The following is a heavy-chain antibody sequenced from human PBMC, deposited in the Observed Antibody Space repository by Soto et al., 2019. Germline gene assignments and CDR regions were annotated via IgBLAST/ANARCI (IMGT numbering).Heavy chain of an antibody. Sequence: SETLSLTCTVSGGSISSYYWSWIRQPPGKGLEWIGYIYYSGSTNYNPSLKSRVTISVDTSKNQFSLKLSSVTAADTAVYYCATLRVGKQPDFDYWGQGTLVTVSP. D-gene: IGHD6-13*01. CDR1: GGSISSYY. J-gene: IGHJ4*02. CDR2: IYYSGST. V-gene: IGHV4-59*08. CDR3: ATLRVGKQPDFDY.